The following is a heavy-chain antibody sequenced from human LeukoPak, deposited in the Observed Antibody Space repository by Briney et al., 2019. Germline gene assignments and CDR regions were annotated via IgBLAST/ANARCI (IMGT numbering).Heavy chain of an antibody. D-gene: IGHD3-22*01. CDR3: ARDPDYYYDSSGYSNAFDI. V-gene: IGHV3-21*01. Sequence: PGGSLRLSCAASGFTFSSYSMNWVRQAPGKGLEWVSSISSSSSYIYYADSVKGRFTISRDNSKNTLYLQMNSLRAEDTAVYYCARDPDYYYDSSGYSNAFDIWGQGTMVTVSS. CDR1: GFTFSSYS. J-gene: IGHJ3*02. CDR2: ISSSSSYI.